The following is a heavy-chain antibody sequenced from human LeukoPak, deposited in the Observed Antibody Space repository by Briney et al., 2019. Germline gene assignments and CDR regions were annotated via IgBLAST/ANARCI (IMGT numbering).Heavy chain of an antibody. CDR2: ISSSSSYI. V-gene: IGHV3-21*01. CDR3: ARDQAWGYSSSGYNWFDP. CDR1: GFTFSSYS. D-gene: IGHD6-6*01. J-gene: IGHJ5*02. Sequence: PGGSLRLSCAASGFTFSSYSMNWVRQAPGKGLEWVSSISSSSSYIYYADSVKGRFTISRDNAKNSLYLQMNSLRAEDTAVYYCARDQAWGYSSSGYNWFDPWGQGTLVTVSS.